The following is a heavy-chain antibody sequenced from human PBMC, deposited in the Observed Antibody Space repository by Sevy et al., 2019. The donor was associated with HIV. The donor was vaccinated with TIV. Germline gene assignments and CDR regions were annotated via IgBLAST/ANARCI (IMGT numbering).Heavy chain of an antibody. V-gene: IGHV1-18*04. Sequence: ASVKVSCKTSGYTFASYGIGWVRQAPGQGLEWVGWISGYDGKTNYAQKFQGRVTMTTDTSTSTAYMELRSLRSDDTAVYYCAGGLLNYYDSGGYYYSAWGQGTLVTVSS. CDR2: ISGYDGKT. CDR1: GYTFASYG. CDR3: AGGLLNYYDSGGYYYSA. D-gene: IGHD3-22*01. J-gene: IGHJ5*02.